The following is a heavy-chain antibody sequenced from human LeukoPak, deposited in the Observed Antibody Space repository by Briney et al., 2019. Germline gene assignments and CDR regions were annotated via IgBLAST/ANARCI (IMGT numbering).Heavy chain of an antibody. D-gene: IGHD3-10*01. J-gene: IGHJ5*02. V-gene: IGHV4-59*12. Sequence: SETLSLTCTVSDGSITNYDWSWVRQPPGKGLEFIGHVHYSGSANYNPSLKSRVSMSVDTSENQFSLKLSSVTAADTAVYYCAREMKDYYGSGKTPWGQGTLVTVSS. CDR1: DGSITNYD. CDR3: AREMKDYYGSGKTP. CDR2: VHYSGSA.